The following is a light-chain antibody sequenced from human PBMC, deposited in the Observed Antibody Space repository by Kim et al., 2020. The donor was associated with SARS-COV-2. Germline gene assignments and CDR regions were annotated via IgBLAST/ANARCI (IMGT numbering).Light chain of an antibody. CDR1: SLSSYY. Sequence: AWGQTVRITCQGDSLSSYYASWYQQKPGQAPVLVIYGKNNRPSGIPDRFSGSSSGNTASLTITGAQAEDEADYYCNSRDSSGNHYVFGTGTKVTVL. V-gene: IGLV3-19*01. CDR3: NSRDSSGNHYV. CDR2: GKN. J-gene: IGLJ1*01.